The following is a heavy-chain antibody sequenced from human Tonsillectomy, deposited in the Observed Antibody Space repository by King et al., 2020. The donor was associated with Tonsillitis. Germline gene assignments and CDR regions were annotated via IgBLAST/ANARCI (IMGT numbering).Heavy chain of an antibody. J-gene: IGHJ4*02. CDR3: AREVGGFIDY. CDR2: NYHSGTT. CDR1: GGSINSGGYS. Sequence: QLQLQESGSGLVKPSQTLSLTCAVSGGSINSGGYSWSWIRQPPGKGLEWIGYNYHSGTTYYNPSLKSRVTISIDRSKSQFSLSLSSVTAADTAVYYCAREVGGFIDYWGQGILVTVSS. V-gene: IGHV4-30-2*01. D-gene: IGHD2-15*01.